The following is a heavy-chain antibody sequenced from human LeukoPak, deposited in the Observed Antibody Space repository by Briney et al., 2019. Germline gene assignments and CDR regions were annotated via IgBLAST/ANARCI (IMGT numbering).Heavy chain of an antibody. CDR1: GGSISSSSYY. Sequence: PSETLSLTCTVSGGSISSSSYYWGWIRQPPGKGLEWIGSIYYSGSTYYNPSLKSRVTISVDTSKNQFSLKLSSVTAADTAVYYCARGPQTRYFDYWGQGTLVTVSS. V-gene: IGHV4-39*07. CDR3: ARGPQTRYFDY. CDR2: IYYSGST. J-gene: IGHJ4*02.